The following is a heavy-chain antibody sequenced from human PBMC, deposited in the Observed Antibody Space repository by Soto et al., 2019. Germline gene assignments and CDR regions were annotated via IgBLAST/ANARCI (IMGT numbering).Heavy chain of an antibody. CDR1: GGAVRSGRYC. CDR2: VFYSGST. Sequence: SETLSLTCTVSGGAVRSGRYCGSWIRQRPGKGLGWIGDVFYSGSTRYNPSLNSRFTISVDTSTNQFLLKLTSLTAADTAMSYSATAPLPTVPVADLYHFDYWGQGNLVTASS. J-gene: IGHJ4*02. CDR3: ATAPLPTVPVADLYHFDY. D-gene: IGHD6-19*01. V-gene: IGHV4-61*01.